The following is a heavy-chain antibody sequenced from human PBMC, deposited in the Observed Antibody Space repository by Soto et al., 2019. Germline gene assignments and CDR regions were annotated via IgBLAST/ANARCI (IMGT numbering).Heavy chain of an antibody. J-gene: IGHJ6*02. V-gene: IGHV4-31*03. CDR3: ARGGNDYVWGSLGYYYYYGMDV. CDR2: IYYSGST. D-gene: IGHD3-16*01. CDR1: GGSISSGGYY. Sequence: SETLSLTCTVSGGSISSGGYYWSWIRQHPGKGLEWIGYIYYSGSTYYNPSLKSRVTISVDTSKNQFSLKLSSVTAADTAVYYCARGGNDYVWGSLGYYYYYGMDVWGQGTTVTVSS.